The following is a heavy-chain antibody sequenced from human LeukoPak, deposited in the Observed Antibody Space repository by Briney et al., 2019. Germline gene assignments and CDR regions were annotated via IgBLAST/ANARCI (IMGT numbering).Heavy chain of an antibody. Sequence: ASVKVSCKASGYTFTSYDINWVRQATGQGLEWMGWMNPNSGNTGYAQKFQGRVTMTRNTSISTAYMELSSLRSEDTAVYYCARDYPLLWDFWSGQGAFDIWGQGTMVTVSS. D-gene: IGHD3-3*01. CDR2: MNPNSGNT. V-gene: IGHV1-8*01. CDR1: GYTFTSYD. CDR3: ARDYPLLWDFWSGQGAFDI. J-gene: IGHJ3*02.